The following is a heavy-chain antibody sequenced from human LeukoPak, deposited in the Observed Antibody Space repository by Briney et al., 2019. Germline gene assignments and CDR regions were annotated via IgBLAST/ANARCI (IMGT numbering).Heavy chain of an antibody. V-gene: IGHV3-13*01. D-gene: IGHD6-19*01. Sequence: GGSLRLSCAASGFTFSSYDMHWVRQATGKGLEWVSAIGTAGDTYYPGSVKGRFTISRENAKNSLYLQMNILRAGDTAVYYCARGKYSSGWYAPSHYDYWGQGTLVTVSS. J-gene: IGHJ4*02. CDR1: GFTFSSYD. CDR2: IGTAGDT. CDR3: ARGKYSSGWYAPSHYDY.